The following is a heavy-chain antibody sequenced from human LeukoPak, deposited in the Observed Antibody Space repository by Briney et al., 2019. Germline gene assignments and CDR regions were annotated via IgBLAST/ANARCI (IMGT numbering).Heavy chain of an antibody. CDR1: GFTFSSYG. CDR2: IRYDGCNK. D-gene: IGHD3-3*01. CDR3: AKDGTPDYDFWSGITHFDY. V-gene: IGHV3-30*02. J-gene: IGHJ4*02. Sequence: PGGSLRLSCAASGFTFSSYGMHWVRQAPGKGLEWVAFIRYDGCNKYYADSVKGRFTISRDNSKNTLYLQMNSLRAEDTAVYYCAKDGTPDYDFWSGITHFDYWGQGTLVTVSS.